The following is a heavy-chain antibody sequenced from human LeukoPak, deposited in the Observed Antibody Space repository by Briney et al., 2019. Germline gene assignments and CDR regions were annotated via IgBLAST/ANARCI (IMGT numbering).Heavy chain of an antibody. V-gene: IGHV3-30*03. CDR3: AVDDILIGYYVY. Sequence: PGRSLRLSYAASGFTFSSYGMHWVRQAPGKGLEWVAVISYDGSNKYYADSVKGRFTISRDNSKNTLYLQMNSLRAEDTAVYYCAVDDILIGYYVYWGQGTLVTVSS. D-gene: IGHD3-9*01. CDR1: GFTFSSYG. J-gene: IGHJ4*02. CDR2: ISYDGSNK.